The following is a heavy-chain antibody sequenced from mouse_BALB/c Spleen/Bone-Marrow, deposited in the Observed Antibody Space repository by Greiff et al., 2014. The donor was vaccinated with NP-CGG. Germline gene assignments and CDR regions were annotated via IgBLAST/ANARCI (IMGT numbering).Heavy chain of an antibody. CDR2: IDPETGGT. D-gene: IGHD4-1*01. Sequence: QAQLQQSGAELVRPGASVTLSCKASGYTFTDYEMHWVKQTPVHGLEWIGAIDPETGGTAYNQKFKGKATLTADKSSSTAYMELRSLTSEDSAVYYCTRSETGPFAYWGQGTLVTVSA. V-gene: IGHV1-15*01. CDR1: GYTFTDYE. CDR3: TRSETGPFAY. J-gene: IGHJ3*01.